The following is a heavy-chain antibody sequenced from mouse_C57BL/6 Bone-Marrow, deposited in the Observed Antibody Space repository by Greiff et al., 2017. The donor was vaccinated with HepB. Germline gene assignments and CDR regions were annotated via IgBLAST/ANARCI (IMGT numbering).Heavy chain of an antibody. CDR2: ISSGGDYI. D-gene: IGHD1-1*01. CDR3: TRNYGSSHYAMDY. Sequence: EVKLMESGEGLVKPGGSLKLSCAASGFTFSSYAMSWVRQTPEKRLEWVAYISSGGDYIYYADTVKGRFTISRDNARNTLYLQMSSLKSEDTAMYYCTRNYGSSHYAMDYWGQGTSVTVSS. V-gene: IGHV5-9-1*02. CDR1: GFTFSSYA. J-gene: IGHJ4*01.